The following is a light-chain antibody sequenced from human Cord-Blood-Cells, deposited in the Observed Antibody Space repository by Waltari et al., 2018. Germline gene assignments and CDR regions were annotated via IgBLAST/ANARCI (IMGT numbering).Light chain of an antibody. J-gene: IGLJ3*02. CDR2: QDS. CDR3: QAWDSSTAV. V-gene: IGLV3-1*01. CDR1: KLGDKH. Sequence: SYELTQPPSVSVSPGQTASITCPGVKLGDKHACWYHQKPVPPPVLVIYQDSKRPSGIPERFSGSNSGNTATLTISGTQAMDEADYYCQAWDSSTAVFGGGTKLTVL.